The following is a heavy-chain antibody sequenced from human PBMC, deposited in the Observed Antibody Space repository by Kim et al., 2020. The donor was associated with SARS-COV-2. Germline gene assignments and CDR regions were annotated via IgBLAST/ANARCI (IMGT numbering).Heavy chain of an antibody. Sequence: SVKVSCKASGGTFSSYAISWVRQAPGQGLEWMGGIIPIFGTANYAQKFQGRVTITADESTSTAYMELSSLRSEDTAVYYCARTLHFGELSQVDYWGQGTLVTVSS. CDR1: GGTFSSYA. CDR2: IIPIFGTA. V-gene: IGHV1-69*13. D-gene: IGHD3-16*02. CDR3: ARTLHFGELSQVDY. J-gene: IGHJ4*02.